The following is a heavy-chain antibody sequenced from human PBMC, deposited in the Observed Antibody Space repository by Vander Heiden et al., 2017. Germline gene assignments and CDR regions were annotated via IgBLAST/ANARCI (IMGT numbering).Heavy chain of an antibody. CDR1: DFSFSTYW. J-gene: IGHJ3*02. D-gene: IGHD6-19*01. CDR2: INEDGSQN. V-gene: IGHV3-7*01. Sequence: EVQLVESGGGLVQVGGSLSLSCAASDFSFSTYWLNLVSQAQGKGMEWVDNINEDGSQNHAVGRFTICRDNSNNSLYLEMNSRRAEDTAVYYCARARFDEYNSERRAYDIWGKETMVTVSS. CDR3: ARARFDEYNSERRAYDI.